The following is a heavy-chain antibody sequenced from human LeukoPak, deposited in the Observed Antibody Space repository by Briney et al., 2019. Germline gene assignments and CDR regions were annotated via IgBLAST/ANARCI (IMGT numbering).Heavy chain of an antibody. Sequence: GGSLRLSCAASGFSFSNYWTTWVRQAPGKRPEWVANIKEDGSEKYYADSVKGRFTISRDNAKNSLFLQMNSLRADDTAVYYCARGNLVDDYWGQGTLVTVSS. CDR1: GFSFSNYW. J-gene: IGHJ4*02. CDR3: ARGNLVDDY. CDR2: IKEDGSEK. V-gene: IGHV3-7*04.